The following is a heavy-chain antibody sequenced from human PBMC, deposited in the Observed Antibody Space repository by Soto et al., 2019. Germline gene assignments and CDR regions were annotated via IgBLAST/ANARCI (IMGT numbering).Heavy chain of an antibody. CDR3: ASLRGCSYGLIDY. D-gene: IGHD5-18*01. CDR1: GFTFSSYA. CDR2: ISYDGSNK. J-gene: IGHJ4*02. Sequence: QVQLVESGGGVVQPGRSLRLSCAASGFTFSSYAMHWVRQAPGKGLEWVAVISYDGSNKYYADSVKGRFTISRDNSKNTLYLQMNSMRAEDTAVYYCASLRGCSYGLIDYWGQGTLVTVSS. V-gene: IGHV3-30-3*01.